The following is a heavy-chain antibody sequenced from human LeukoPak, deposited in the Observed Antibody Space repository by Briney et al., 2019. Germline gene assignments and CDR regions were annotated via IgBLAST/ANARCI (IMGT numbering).Heavy chain of an antibody. CDR3: AGGARGYNWYFDL. Sequence: GGSLRLSCAASGFTFRNYWMSWVRQAPGKGLEWVANIKQDGSEKYYVDSMKGRFTISRDNAKNSVYLQINSLRAEDTAVYYCAGGARGYNWYFDLWGRGTLVTVSS. CDR2: IKQDGSEK. D-gene: IGHD3-16*01. V-gene: IGHV3-7*01. CDR1: GFTFRNYW. J-gene: IGHJ2*01.